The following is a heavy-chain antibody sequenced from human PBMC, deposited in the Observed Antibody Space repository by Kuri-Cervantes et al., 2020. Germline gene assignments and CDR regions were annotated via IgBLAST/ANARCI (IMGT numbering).Heavy chain of an antibody. V-gene: IGHV4-38-2*01. J-gene: IGHJ6*03. D-gene: IGHD3-10*01. Sequence: SQTLSLTCAVSGYSISSGYYWGWIRQPPGKGLEWIGSIYHSGSTYYNPSLKSRVTISVDTSKNQFSLKLSSVTAADTAVYYCARGSAVVRGAVARPIYYMDVWGKGTTVTVSS. CDR3: ARGSAVVRGAVARPIYYMDV. CDR1: GYSISSGYY. CDR2: IYHSGST.